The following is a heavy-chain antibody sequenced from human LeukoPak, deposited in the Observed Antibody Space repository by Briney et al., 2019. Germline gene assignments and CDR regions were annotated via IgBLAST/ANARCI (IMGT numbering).Heavy chain of an antibody. CDR2: IIPIFGTA. CDR1: GGTFSSYA. CDR3: ASPGYCSGGSCYSSLDY. D-gene: IGHD2-15*01. Sequence: SVKVSCKSSGGTFSSYAIIWVRQAPGQGLKWMGGIIPIFGTANYAQKFQGRVTITADKSTSTAYMELSSLRSEDTAVYYCASPGYCSGGSCYSSLDYWGQGTLVTVSS. V-gene: IGHV1-69*06. J-gene: IGHJ4*02.